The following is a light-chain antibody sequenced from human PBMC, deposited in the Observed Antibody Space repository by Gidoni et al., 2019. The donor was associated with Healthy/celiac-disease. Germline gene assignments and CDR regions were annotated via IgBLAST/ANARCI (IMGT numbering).Light chain of an antibody. J-gene: IGLJ2*01. CDR2: EGS. Sequence: QSALTQPASVSGSPGQSITISCTGTSSDVGRYNLVSWYQPHPGKAPKLMIYEGSKRPSGVSNRFSGSKSGNTACLTISGLQAEDEADYYCCSYAGSSTVVFGGGTKLTVL. V-gene: IGLV2-23*01. CDR1: SSDVGRYNL. CDR3: CSYAGSSTVV.